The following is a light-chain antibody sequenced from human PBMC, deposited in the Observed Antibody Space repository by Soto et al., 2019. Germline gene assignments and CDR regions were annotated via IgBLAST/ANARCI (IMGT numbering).Light chain of an antibody. Sequence: DIQMTQSPSSLSAFVGDRVTITCRTSQIISSSLNWYQQKPGKAPKLLIYSASSLQSGVPSRFSGSGSGADFTLTISSLHPEDFATYYCQQTYSSPWTFGQGTKVDIK. CDR2: SAS. V-gene: IGKV1-39*01. CDR3: QQTYSSPWT. CDR1: QIISSS. J-gene: IGKJ1*01.